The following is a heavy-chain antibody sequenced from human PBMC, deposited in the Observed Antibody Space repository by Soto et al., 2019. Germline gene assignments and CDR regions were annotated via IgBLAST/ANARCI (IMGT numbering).Heavy chain of an antibody. V-gene: IGHV1-69*06. D-gene: IGHD1-26*01. Sequence: SVKVSCKASGGTFSSYAITWVRQAPGQGLEWMGGIIPIFGTSNYAQKFQGRVKITADKSTSTAYMELSSLRSEDTAVYYCARGLVVGATVEGWFDPWGKGTLVTVSS. CDR3: ARGLVVGATVEGWFDP. J-gene: IGHJ5*02. CDR2: IIPIFGTS. CDR1: GGTFSSYA.